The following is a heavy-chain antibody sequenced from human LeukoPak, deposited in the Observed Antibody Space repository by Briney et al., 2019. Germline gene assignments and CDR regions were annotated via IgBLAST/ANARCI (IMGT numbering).Heavy chain of an antibody. CDR1: GCTFTSYG. D-gene: IGHD2-2*01. CDR2: ISAYNGNT. J-gene: IGHJ5*02. CDR3: ARDIVVVRAAGIAVARGFNL. V-gene: IGHV1-18*01. Sequence: GSSVNVSCKASGCTFTSYGASWLGQAPGQGRDWMGWISAYNGNTNNAQKLQGRVTMTTDTPTSTAYEELRSLRSDDTAVYYCARDIVVVRAAGIAVARGFNLWGQGTLVTVSS.